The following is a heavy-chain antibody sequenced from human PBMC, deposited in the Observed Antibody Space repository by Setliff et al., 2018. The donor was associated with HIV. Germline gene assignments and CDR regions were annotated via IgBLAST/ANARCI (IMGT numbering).Heavy chain of an antibody. V-gene: IGHV1-18*01. J-gene: IGHJ3*02. CDR1: GYIFISYG. CDR2: ISAYNGNT. Sequence: GASVKVSCQASGYIFISYGFSWVRQAPGQGLEWMGWISAYNGNTNYAQKLQGRVTMTTDTSTSTAYMELRNLRSDDTAVYYCARAPKRVYYYGSGTYLHDAFDIWGQGTMVTVSS. D-gene: IGHD3-10*01. CDR3: ARAPKRVYYYGSGTYLHDAFDI.